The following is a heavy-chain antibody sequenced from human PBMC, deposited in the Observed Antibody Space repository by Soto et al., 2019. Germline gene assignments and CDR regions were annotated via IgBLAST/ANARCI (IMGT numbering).Heavy chain of an antibody. CDR1: GGSISSGGYY. J-gene: IGHJ5*02. Sequence: QVQLQESGPGLVKPSQTLSLTCTVSGGSISSGGYYWSWIRQHPGKGLEWIGYIYYSGSTYYNQSPDSRVTXXPXTXXSQVSLKLSSVTAADTAVYYCAMADVVPSTCWPDPSGQEALVPDSS. CDR2: IYYSGST. CDR3: AMADVVPSTCWPDP. V-gene: IGHV4-31*03. D-gene: IGHD2-15*01.